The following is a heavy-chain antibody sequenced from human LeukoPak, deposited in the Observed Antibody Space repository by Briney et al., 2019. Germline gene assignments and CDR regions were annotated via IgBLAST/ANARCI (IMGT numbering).Heavy chain of an antibody. D-gene: IGHD4-17*01. CDR1: GFTFSDYY. Sequence: GGSLRLSCAASGFTFSDYYMSWIRQAPGKGLEWVSYISSSGSMISDADSVKGRFTVSRDNAKKSLYLQMNSLRAEDTAVYYCARDEYIHGDLTNFDSWGQGTLVIVSS. CDR2: ISSSGSMI. J-gene: IGHJ4*02. V-gene: IGHV3-11*04. CDR3: ARDEYIHGDLTNFDS.